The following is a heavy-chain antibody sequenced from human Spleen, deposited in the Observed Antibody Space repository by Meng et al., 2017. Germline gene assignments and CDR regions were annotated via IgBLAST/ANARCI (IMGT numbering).Heavy chain of an antibody. V-gene: IGHV1-2*06. CDR1: GYTFPDYW. CDR2: IDPKSGDT. J-gene: IGHJ4*02. Sequence: HVQLVQSGAEVKKPGASVKVSCKASGYTFPDYWLHWVRRAPGQGLEWMGRIDPKSGDTQYAQRFQGRVTMTGDTSISTAYMELSGLRSDDTAVYHCAVLEGGWGQGTLVTVSS. D-gene: IGHD1-1*01. CDR3: AVLEGG.